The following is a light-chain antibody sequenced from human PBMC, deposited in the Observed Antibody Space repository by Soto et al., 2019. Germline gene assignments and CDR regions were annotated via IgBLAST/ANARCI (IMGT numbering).Light chain of an antibody. J-gene: IGKJ5*01. V-gene: IGKV3-15*01. CDR3: QQYNNWPPVT. CDR2: GAS. CDR1: QSVSSN. Sequence: EIVMTQSPATLSVSPGERATLSCRASQSVSSNLAWYQQKPGQAPRLLIYGASTRATGLPARFSGSGSGTDFTLTISSLQSEDFAVYYCQQYNNWPPVTCGQGTRLEIK.